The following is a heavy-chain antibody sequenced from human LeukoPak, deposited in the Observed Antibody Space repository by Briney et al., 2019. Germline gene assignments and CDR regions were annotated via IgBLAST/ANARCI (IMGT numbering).Heavy chain of an antibody. CDR1: GGTFSSYA. J-gene: IGHJ3*02. CDR3: ARWGYCSSTSCPDAFDI. V-gene: IGHV1-2*02. CDR2: INPNSGGT. D-gene: IGHD2-2*01. Sequence: GASVKVSCKASGGTFSSYAISWVRQAPGQGLEWMGWINPNSGGTNYAQKFQGRVTMTRDTSISTAYMELSRLRSDDTAVYYCARWGYCSSTSCPDAFDIWGQGTMVTVSS.